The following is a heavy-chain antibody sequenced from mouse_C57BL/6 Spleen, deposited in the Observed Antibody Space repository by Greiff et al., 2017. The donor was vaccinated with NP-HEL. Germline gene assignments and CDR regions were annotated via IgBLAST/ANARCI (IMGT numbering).Heavy chain of an antibody. J-gene: IGHJ4*01. CDR1: GYTFTNYW. D-gene: IGHD1-1*01. CDR2: IYPGGGYT. V-gene: IGHV1-63*01. CDR3: ARRPYYGSTYYYAMDY. Sequence: QVQLKESGAELVRPGTSVKMSCKASGYTFTNYWIGWAKQRPGHGLEWIGDIYPGGGYTNYNEKFKGKATLTADKSSSTAYMQFSSLTSEDSAIYYCARRPYYGSTYYYAMDYWGQGTSVTVSS.